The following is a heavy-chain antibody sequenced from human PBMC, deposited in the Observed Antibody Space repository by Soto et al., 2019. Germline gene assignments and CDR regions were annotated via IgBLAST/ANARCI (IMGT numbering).Heavy chain of an antibody. D-gene: IGHD2-15*01. CDR2: IYHSGST. Sequence: SETRSRTWAVSGYSISSGYYWCFIRQPPGKGLECIGSIYHSGSTYYNPSLKSRVTISVDTSKNQFSLKLSSVTAADTAVYYCARAAGGGYCSGGSCYSRAFDIWGQGTMVTVSS. J-gene: IGHJ3*02. CDR3: ARAAGGGYCSGGSCYSRAFDI. CDR1: GYSISSGYY. V-gene: IGHV4-38-2*01.